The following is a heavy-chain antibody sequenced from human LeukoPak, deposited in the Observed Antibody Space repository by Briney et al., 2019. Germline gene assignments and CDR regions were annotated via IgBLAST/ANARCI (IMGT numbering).Heavy chain of an antibody. Sequence: GGSLRLSCAASGFTFSSYAMSWVCQAPGKGLEWVSAISGSGGSTYYADSVKGRFTISRDNSKNTLYLQMNSLRAEDTAVYYCAKARLRLGDFDYWGQGTLVTVSS. CDR3: AKARLRLGDFDY. D-gene: IGHD3-16*01. CDR2: ISGSGGST. J-gene: IGHJ4*02. CDR1: GFTFSSYA. V-gene: IGHV3-23*01.